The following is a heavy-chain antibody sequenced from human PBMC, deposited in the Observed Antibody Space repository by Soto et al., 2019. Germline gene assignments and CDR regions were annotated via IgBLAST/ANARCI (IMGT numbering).Heavy chain of an antibody. CDR1: GFTFSSYA. J-gene: IGHJ4*02. CDR2: ISGSGGST. V-gene: IGHV3-23*01. D-gene: IGHD6-6*01. Sequence: GGSLRLSCAASGFTFSSYAMSWVRQAPGKGLEWVSAISGSGGSTYYADSVKGRFTISRDNSKNTLYLQMNSLRAEDTAVYYCAKDLKGDNEYCSSSFDYWGQGTLVTVSS. CDR3: AKDLKGDNEYCSSSFDY.